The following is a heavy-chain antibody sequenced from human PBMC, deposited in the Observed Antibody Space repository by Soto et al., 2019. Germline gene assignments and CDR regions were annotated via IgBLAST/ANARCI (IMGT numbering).Heavy chain of an antibody. Sequence: EVQLLDSGGGLVQPGGSLRLSCTASGFTFSTYAMNWVRQAPGKGLEWVSTISGSDGSTYYADSVKGRFTISRDNSKNTLYLQMNSLSAEDTAIYYCAKSPCSGSYTSCYPRYGLDVWGQGTTVTVSS. V-gene: IGHV3-23*01. CDR1: GFTFSTYA. CDR2: ISGSDGST. CDR3: AKSPCSGSYTSCYPRYGLDV. D-gene: IGHD2-2*01. J-gene: IGHJ6*02.